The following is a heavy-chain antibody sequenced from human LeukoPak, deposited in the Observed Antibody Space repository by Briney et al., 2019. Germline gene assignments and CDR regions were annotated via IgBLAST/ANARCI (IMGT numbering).Heavy chain of an antibody. Sequence: PGGSLRLSCAASGFTFSSYEMNWVRQAPGKGLEWVSYISSSGSTMYYADPVKGRFTISRDNAKNSLYLQMNSLRAEDTAVYYCARVLPGIAVAGTGVDYWGQGTLVTVSS. CDR3: ARVLPGIAVAGTGVDY. D-gene: IGHD6-19*01. CDR2: ISSSGSTM. V-gene: IGHV3-48*03. J-gene: IGHJ4*02. CDR1: GFTFSSYE.